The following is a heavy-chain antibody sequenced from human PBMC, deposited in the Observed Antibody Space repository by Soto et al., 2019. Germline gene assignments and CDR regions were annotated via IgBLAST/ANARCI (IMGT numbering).Heavy chain of an antibody. V-gene: IGHV3-74*01. Sequence: EERLVESGGDLIHPGGSLRLSCAASGFTFDKYIMHWLRQVPGKGLVWVARINKHGNSTTYADFAKGRFSISRDNAKDTLYLLMSSLRAEDTARYYCARDEGFDPWVQGTMVTVSS. J-gene: IGHJ5*02. CDR2: INKHGNST. CDR3: ARDEGFDP. CDR1: GFTFDKYI.